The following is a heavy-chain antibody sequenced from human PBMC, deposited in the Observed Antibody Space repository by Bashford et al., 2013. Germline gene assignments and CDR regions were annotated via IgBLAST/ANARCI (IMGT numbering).Heavy chain of an antibody. V-gene: IGHV4-59*13. Sequence: SETLSLSCTVSGGSINPYYWTWLRQPPGKGLEWIGYIFYTGDTEYSPSFKSRITMSVDTSKNQFSLQLKSVTAADTAVYYCARVDFDGNGSSLFRWYFDLWGRGTLVTVSS. CDR3: ARVDFDGNGSSLFRWYFDL. D-gene: IGHD4-23*01. J-gene: IGHJ2*01. CDR1: GGSINPYY. CDR2: IFYTGDT.